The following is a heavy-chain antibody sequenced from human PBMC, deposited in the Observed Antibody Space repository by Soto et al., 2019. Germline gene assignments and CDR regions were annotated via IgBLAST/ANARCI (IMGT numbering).Heavy chain of an antibody. CDR2: MKPNRGNT. Sequence: ASVKVSCKASGYTFTSYDINWVRQATGQGLERMGWMKPNRGNTGYAQKFQGRVTMTRNTSLSTAYMELSSLRSEDLSVYYCARGHCSGGSCYLFDYWGQGTLVTVSS. D-gene: IGHD2-15*01. CDR1: GYTFTSYD. V-gene: IGHV1-8*01. CDR3: ARGHCSGGSCYLFDY. J-gene: IGHJ4*02.